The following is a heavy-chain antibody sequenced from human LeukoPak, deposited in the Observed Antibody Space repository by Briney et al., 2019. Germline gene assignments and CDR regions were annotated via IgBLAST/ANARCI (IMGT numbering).Heavy chain of an antibody. Sequence: GRSLRLSCAASGFTFSSYAMHWVRQAPGKGMEWVAVISYDGSNKYYADSVKGRFTISRDNSKNTLYLQMNSLRAEDTAVYYCARDPPRIAVAVQHWGQGTLVTVSS. V-gene: IGHV3-30*04. CDR1: GFTFSSYA. J-gene: IGHJ1*01. CDR3: ARDPPRIAVAVQH. D-gene: IGHD6-19*01. CDR2: ISYDGSNK.